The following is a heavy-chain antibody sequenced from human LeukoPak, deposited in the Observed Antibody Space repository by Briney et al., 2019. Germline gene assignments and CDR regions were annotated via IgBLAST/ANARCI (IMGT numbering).Heavy chain of an antibody. J-gene: IGHJ4*02. CDR1: GFTFSSYN. Sequence: PGGSLRLSCAASGFTFSSYNMNWVRQAPGKGLEWVSYISYGSSTIYYAGSVKGRFTISRDNAKTSLYLQMNSLRAEDTAVYYCARATPSGSYWFDYWGQGTLVTVSA. CDR3: ARATPSGSYWFDY. V-gene: IGHV3-48*01. CDR2: ISYGSSTI. D-gene: IGHD3-10*01.